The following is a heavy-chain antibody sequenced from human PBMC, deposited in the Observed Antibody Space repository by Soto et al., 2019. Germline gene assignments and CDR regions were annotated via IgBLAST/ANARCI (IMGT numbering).Heavy chain of an antibody. J-gene: IGHJ4*02. CDR1: GGSISSYY. D-gene: IGHD3-22*01. CDR2: IYYSGST. Sequence: SETLSLTCTVSGGSISSYYWSWIRQPPGKGLEWIGYIYYSGSTNYNPSLKSRVTISVDTSKNQFSLKLSSVTAADTAVYYCARAQGAYYYDSSGYQFDYWGQGTLVTVSS. CDR3: ARAQGAYYYDSSGYQFDY. V-gene: IGHV4-59*01.